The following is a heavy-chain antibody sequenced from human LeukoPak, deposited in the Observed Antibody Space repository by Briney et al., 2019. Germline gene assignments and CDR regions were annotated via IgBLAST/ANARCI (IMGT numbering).Heavy chain of an antibody. D-gene: IGHD6-19*01. V-gene: IGHV3-23*01. CDR1: GFTFSSYA. CDR3: AKDGYSSGWYKGGYFDY. J-gene: IGHJ4*02. CDR2: ISGSGGST. Sequence: GGSLRLSCAASGFTFSSYAMSWVRQAPGKGLEWVSAISGSGGSTYYADSVKGRFTISRDNSKNTLYLQMNSLRAEDTAVYYCAKDGYSSGWYKGGYFDYWGQGTLVTVSS.